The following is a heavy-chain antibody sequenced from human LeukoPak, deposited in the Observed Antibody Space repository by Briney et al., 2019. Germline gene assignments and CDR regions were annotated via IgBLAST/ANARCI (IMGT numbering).Heavy chain of an antibody. CDR2: ISAYNGNT. Sequence: GASVKVSCKASGYTFTSYGISWVRQAPGQGLEWMGWISAYNGNTNYAQKLQGRVTMTTDTSTSTAYMELRSLRSDDTALYYCVSDYYGSGSYDYWGQVTLVTVSS. CDR1: GYTFTSYG. D-gene: IGHD3-10*01. J-gene: IGHJ4*02. CDR3: VSDYYGSGSYDY. V-gene: IGHV1-18*01.